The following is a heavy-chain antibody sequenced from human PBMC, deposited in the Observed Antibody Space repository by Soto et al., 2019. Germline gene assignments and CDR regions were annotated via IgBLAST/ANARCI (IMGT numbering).Heavy chain of an antibody. D-gene: IGHD6-13*01. CDR2: VYNSGST. V-gene: IGHV4-59*01. J-gene: IGHJ4*02. CDR3: ARYRREAVAGYTLDN. Sequence: SETLSLTCTVSGGSISSNYWTWIRQPPGKGLEWIGYVYNSGSTNYNHSLKSRVTISEDTSKSQFSLKVNSMTAADTAVYYCARYRREAVAGYTLDNWGQGILVTV. CDR1: GGSISSNY.